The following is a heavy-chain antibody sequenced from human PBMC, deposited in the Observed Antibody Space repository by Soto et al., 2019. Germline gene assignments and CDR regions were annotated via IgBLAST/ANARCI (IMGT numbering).Heavy chain of an antibody. CDR3: AREYYDILTGYSHDAFDI. Sequence: VPLLESGGGLVQPGGSLRLSCAASGFTFSSYAMSWVRQAPGKGLEWVSAISGSGGSTYYADSVKGRFTISRDNSKNTLYLQMNSLRAEDTAVYYCAREYYDILTGYSHDAFDIWGQGTMVTVSS. V-gene: IGHV3-23*01. J-gene: IGHJ3*02. CDR2: ISGSGGST. CDR1: GFTFSSYA. D-gene: IGHD3-9*01.